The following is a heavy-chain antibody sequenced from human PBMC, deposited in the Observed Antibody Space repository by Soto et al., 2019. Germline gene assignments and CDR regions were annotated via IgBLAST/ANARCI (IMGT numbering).Heavy chain of an antibody. CDR2: IVPIVDTS. CDR1: GGTFSSYA. V-gene: IGHV1-69*12. D-gene: IGHD5-12*01. J-gene: IGHJ4*02. Sequence: QVQLVQSGAEVRQPASSVKVSCKTYGGTFSSYAISWVRQAPGQGLEWMGGIVPIVDTSTYAQKFQGRVTITADESTSTVYMELSSLSSDDTAVYYCVRVVSIPGYPDNWGQGTLVTVTS. CDR3: VRVVSIPGYPDN.